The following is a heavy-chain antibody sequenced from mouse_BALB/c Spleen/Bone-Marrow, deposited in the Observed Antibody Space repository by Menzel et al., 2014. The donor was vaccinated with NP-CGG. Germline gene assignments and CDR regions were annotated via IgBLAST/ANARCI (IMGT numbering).Heavy chain of an antibody. V-gene: IGHV14-3*02. CDR1: GFNIXDTY. D-gene: IGHD1-2*01. J-gene: IGHJ2*01. CDR3: ARYRLGTYFDY. CDR2: IDPANGNT. Sequence: EVQGVESGAELVKPGASVKLSCTASGFNIXDTYMHWVKQRPEQGLEWIGRIDPANGNTKYDPKFQGKATITADTSSNTAYLQLSSLTSEDTAVYYCARYRLGTYFDYWGQGTTLTVSS.